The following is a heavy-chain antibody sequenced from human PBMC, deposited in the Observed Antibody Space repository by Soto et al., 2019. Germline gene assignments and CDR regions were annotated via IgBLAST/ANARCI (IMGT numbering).Heavy chain of an antibody. CDR3: AILTPITGVY. CDR1: GGSFSTYP. V-gene: IGHV1-69*17. D-gene: IGHD5-12*01. J-gene: IGHJ4*02. CDR2: IIPMFGII. Sequence: QVLLVQSGAEVKKPGSSVKVSCKVSGGSFSTYPLTWVRQAPGQGLEWMGGIIPMFGIINYAQKFQGRVTITADRSTTTAYMELISLRSDDTAVYYCAILTPITGVYWGQGAQVTVSS.